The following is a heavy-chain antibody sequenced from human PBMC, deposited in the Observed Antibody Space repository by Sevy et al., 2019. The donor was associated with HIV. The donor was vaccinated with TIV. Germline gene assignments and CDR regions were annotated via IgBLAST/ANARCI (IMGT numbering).Heavy chain of an antibody. CDR3: ARNNLVRIMVSMVRGALSFYFDY. J-gene: IGHJ4*02. Sequence: GGFLRLSCAASGFNFNDYGMHWVRQAPGKGLEWMAVTWYDGINRFYGDSVKGRFTISRDNSKNTLYLQMDSLRVEDTAVYYCARNNLVRIMVSMVRGALSFYFDYWGQGTLVTVSS. CDR1: GFNFNDYG. D-gene: IGHD3-10*01. CDR2: TWYDGINR. V-gene: IGHV3-33*01.